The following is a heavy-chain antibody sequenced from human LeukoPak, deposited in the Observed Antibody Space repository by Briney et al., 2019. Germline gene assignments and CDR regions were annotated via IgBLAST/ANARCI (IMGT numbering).Heavy chain of an antibody. D-gene: IGHD3-9*01. CDR1: GGSISSGGYY. J-gene: IGHJ6*02. CDR3: AREMYYDILTGSTGYGMDV. V-gene: IGHV4-31*03. CDR2: IYYSGST. Sequence: PSETLSLTCTVSGGSISSGGYYWIWIRQHPGKGLEWIGYIYYSGSTYYNPSLKSRVTISVDTSKNQFSLKLSSVTAADTAVYYCAREMYYDILTGSTGYGMDVWGQGTTVTVSS.